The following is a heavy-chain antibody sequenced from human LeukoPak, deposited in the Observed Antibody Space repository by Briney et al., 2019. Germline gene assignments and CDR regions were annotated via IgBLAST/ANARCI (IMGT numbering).Heavy chain of an antibody. V-gene: IGHV4-59*01. J-gene: IGHJ6*02. D-gene: IGHD2-2*01. Sequence: SGTLSLTCTVSGGAISSYDWSWIRQPPGKGLEWIGYIYYSGSTNYNPSLKSRVTISVDTSKNQFSLKLSSVTAADTAVYYCARAPAGRGYYYYYGMDVWGQGTTVTVSS. CDR3: ARAPAGRGYYYYYGMDV. CDR1: GGAISSYD. CDR2: IYYSGST.